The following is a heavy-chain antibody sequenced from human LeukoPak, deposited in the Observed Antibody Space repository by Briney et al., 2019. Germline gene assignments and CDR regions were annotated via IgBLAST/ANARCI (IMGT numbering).Heavy chain of an antibody. J-gene: IGHJ4*02. V-gene: IGHV4-34*01. CDR3: ARDSRIGRGNY. CDR1: GGSFSGYY. CDR2: INHSGST. Sequence: SETLSLTCAVYGGSFSGYYWSWIRQPPGKGLEWIGEINHSGSTNYNPSLKSRVTISVDTSKNQFSLKLSSVTAADTAVYYCARDSRIGRGNYWGQGTPVTVSS. D-gene: IGHD1-26*01.